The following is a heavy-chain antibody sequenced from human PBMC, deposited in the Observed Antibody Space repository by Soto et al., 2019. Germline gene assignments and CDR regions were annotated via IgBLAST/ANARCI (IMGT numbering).Heavy chain of an antibody. D-gene: IGHD6-19*01. CDR1: GGSISSSSYY. J-gene: IGHJ4*02. Sequence: QLQLQESGPGLVKPSETLSLTCTVSGGSISSSSYYWGWIRQPPGKGLEWIGSIYYSGSTYYNPSLKSRVTISVDTSKNQFSLKLSSVTAADTAVYYCARRGAVAGRLDYWGQGTLVTVSS. V-gene: IGHV4-39*01. CDR3: ARRGAVAGRLDY. CDR2: IYYSGST.